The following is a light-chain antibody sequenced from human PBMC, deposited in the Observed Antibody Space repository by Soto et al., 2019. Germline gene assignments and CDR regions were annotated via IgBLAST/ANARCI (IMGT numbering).Light chain of an antibody. V-gene: IGKV3-20*01. CDR3: QQYGSSRT. CDR2: GAS. Sequence: EIVLTQSPGTLSLSPGERATLSCRASQSVSSSYLAWYQQKPGQAPRLLIYGASSRATGIPDRFSGSGSGTDFTLTISRLEPKDFAVYYCQQYGSSRTFGPGTKVDIK. J-gene: IGKJ3*01. CDR1: QSVSSSY.